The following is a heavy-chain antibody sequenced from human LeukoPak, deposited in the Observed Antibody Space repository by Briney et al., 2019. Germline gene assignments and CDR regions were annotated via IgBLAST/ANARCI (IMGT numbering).Heavy chain of an antibody. CDR2: IIPIIGTA. CDR1: GGAFSSYT. V-gene: IGHV1-69*13. Sequence: ASVKVSCKASGGAFSSYTINWVRLAPVQGLEWMGGIIPIIGTARYAQKFQGRVTITADESTSTAYMELSSLRSEDTAVYYCARPYVVGATGYGMDVWGQGTTVTVSS. D-gene: IGHD1-26*01. CDR3: ARPYVVGATGYGMDV. J-gene: IGHJ6*02.